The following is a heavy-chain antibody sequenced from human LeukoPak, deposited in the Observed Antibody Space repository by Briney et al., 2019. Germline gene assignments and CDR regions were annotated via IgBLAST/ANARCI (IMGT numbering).Heavy chain of an antibody. Sequence: SETLSLNCAVSDGSLSGYYWNWIRQPPGKGLEWIGYVNAVGSTKYNPSLSSRLTISVDMSKNQFSLKLNSVTAADSAVYFCARRVPATSGGGFDYWGQGTLVAVSS. V-gene: IGHV4-4*08. CDR3: ARRVPATSGGGFDY. D-gene: IGHD2-2*01. CDR2: VNAVGST. J-gene: IGHJ4*02. CDR1: DGSLSGYY.